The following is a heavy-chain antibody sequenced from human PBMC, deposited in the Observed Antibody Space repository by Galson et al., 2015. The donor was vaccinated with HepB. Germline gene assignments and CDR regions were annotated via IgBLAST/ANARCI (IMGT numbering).Heavy chain of an antibody. Sequence: SLRLSCAASGFTFSSYSMNWVRQAPGKGLEWVSSISSSSSYIYYADSVKGRFTISRDNAKNSLYLQMNSLRAEDTAVYYCARRLIYGLTSLRYYMGVWGKGTTVTVSS. CDR2: ISSSSSYI. J-gene: IGHJ6*03. CDR1: GFTFSSYS. D-gene: IGHD3-10*01. CDR3: ARRLIYGLTSLRYYMGV. V-gene: IGHV3-21*01.